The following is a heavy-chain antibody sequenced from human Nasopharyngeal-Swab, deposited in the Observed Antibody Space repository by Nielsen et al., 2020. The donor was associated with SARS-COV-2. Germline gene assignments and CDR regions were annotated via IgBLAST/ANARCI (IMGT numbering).Heavy chain of an antibody. CDR1: GFTFSSYD. CDR3: AREYRYGDSEGMDV. V-gene: IGHV3-13*01. D-gene: IGHD4-17*01. Sequence: GGSLRLSCAASGFTFSSYDMHWVRQATGKGLEWVSAIGTAGDTYYPGSVKGRFTISRENAKNSLYLQMNSLRAGDTAVYYCAREYRYGDSEGMDVWGQGTTVTVSS. CDR2: IGTAGDT. J-gene: IGHJ6*02.